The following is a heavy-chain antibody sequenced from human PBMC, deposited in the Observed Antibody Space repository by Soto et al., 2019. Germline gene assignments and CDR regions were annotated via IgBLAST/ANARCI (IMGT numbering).Heavy chain of an antibody. D-gene: IGHD5-18*01. CDR1: GFTFSSYW. V-gene: IGHV3-7*04. Sequence: EVQLVESGGGLVQPGGSLRLSCAASGFTFSSYWMSWVRQAPGKGLEWVANIKQDGSEKYYVDSVKGRFTISRDNAKNSLYLQMNSLRAEDTAVYYCARDLRLGRYSYGTFDYWGQGTLVTVSS. J-gene: IGHJ4*02. CDR2: IKQDGSEK. CDR3: ARDLRLGRYSYGTFDY.